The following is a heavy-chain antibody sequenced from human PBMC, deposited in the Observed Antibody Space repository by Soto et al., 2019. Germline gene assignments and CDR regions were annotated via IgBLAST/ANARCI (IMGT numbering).Heavy chain of an antibody. CDR1: GFTFSSYA. Sequence: GGSLRLSCAASGFTFSSYAMSWVRQAPGKGLEWVSAISGSGGSTYYADSVKGRFTISRDNSKNTLYLQMNSLRAEDTTVYYCAKGVDGLQFYFDYWGQGTLVTVSS. CDR3: AKGVDGLQFYFDY. D-gene: IGHD5-12*01. CDR2: ISGSGGST. J-gene: IGHJ4*02. V-gene: IGHV3-23*01.